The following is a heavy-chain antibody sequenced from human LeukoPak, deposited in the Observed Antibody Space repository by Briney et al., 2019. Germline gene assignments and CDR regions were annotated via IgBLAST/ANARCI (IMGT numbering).Heavy chain of an antibody. V-gene: IGHV1-69*02. Sequence: GASVKVSCKASGGTFSSYTISWVRQAPGQGLEWMGRIIPILGIANYAQKFQGRVTITADESTSTAYMELSSLRSEDTAVYYCARVNRAGWFDPWGQGTLVTVSS. CDR3: ARVNRAGWFDP. D-gene: IGHD1-14*01. J-gene: IGHJ5*02. CDR1: GGTFSSYT. CDR2: IIPILGIA.